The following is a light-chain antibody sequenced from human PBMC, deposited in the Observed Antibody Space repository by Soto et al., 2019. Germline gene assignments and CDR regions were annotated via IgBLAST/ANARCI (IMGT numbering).Light chain of an antibody. Sequence: ETVMTQSPATLSVSPGERVTLSCRASQNVSTDLAWYQQQPGQAPRVLIYGAFTRATGIPARFSGSGSGTEFTLTISSLQSEDFAAYYCQQYNNWPLTFGGGTKVDIK. CDR3: QQYNNWPLT. CDR2: GAF. J-gene: IGKJ4*01. CDR1: QNVSTD. V-gene: IGKV3-15*01.